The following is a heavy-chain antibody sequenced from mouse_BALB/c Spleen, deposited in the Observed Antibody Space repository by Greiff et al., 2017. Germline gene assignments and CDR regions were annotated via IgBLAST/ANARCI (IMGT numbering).Heavy chain of an antibody. CDR1: GFTFSDYG. V-gene: IGHV5-15*02. J-gene: IGHJ2*01. Sequence: EVKVVESGGGLVQPGGSRKLSCAASGFTFSDYGMAWVRQAPGKGPEWVAFISNLAYSIYYADTVTGRFTISRENAKNTLYLEMSSLRSEDTAMYYCARDSPFEGFAYWGQGTTLTVSS. CDR3: ARDSPFEGFAY. CDR2: ISNLAYSI.